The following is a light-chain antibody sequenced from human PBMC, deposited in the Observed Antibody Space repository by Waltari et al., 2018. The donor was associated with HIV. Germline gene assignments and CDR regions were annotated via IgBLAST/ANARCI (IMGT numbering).Light chain of an antibody. CDR2: RNN. Sequence: QSVLPQPPSASGTPGPRGTIPCSGSSSHIGNNSVYWYQQLPGTAPKLLFYRNNQRPSGVPDRFSGSKSGTSASLAISGLRSEDEADYYCATWDDSLNVVFGGGTKLTVL. CDR1: SSHIGNNS. J-gene: IGLJ3*02. V-gene: IGLV1-47*01. CDR3: ATWDDSLNVV.